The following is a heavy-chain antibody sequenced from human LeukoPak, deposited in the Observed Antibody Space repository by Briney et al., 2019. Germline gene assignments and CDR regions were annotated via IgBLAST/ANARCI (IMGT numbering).Heavy chain of an antibody. CDR3: VRDGEGVAISVNYWFDP. CDR2: MNPITGST. V-gene: IGHV1-8*01. Sequence: ASVKVPCRASGFIFTGYDINWVRQAAGQGLEWMGWMNPITGSTGYARQFQGRVTMTRDTSTGTAYMELTSLRSEDTAVYYCVRDGEGVAISVNYWFDPWGQGTQVTVSS. CDR1: GFIFTGYD. J-gene: IGHJ5*02. D-gene: IGHD3-10*01.